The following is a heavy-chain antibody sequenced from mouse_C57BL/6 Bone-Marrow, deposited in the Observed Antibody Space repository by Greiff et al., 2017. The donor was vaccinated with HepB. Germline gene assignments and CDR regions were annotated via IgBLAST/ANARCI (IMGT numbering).Heavy chain of an antibody. CDR1: EYEFPSHD. Sequence: EVQVVESGGGLVQPGESLKLSCESNEYEFPSHDMSWVRKTPEKRLEFVAAINSDGGSTYYPDTMERRFIISRDNTKKTLYLQMSSLRSEDTALYYCARQGSTGYWYFDVWGTGTTVTVSS. J-gene: IGHJ1*03. V-gene: IGHV5-2*01. D-gene: IGHD4-1*02. CDR2: INSDGGST. CDR3: ARQGSTGYWYFDV.